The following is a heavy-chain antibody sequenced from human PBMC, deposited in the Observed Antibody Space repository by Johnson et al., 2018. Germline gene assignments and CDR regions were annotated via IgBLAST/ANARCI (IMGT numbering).Heavy chain of an antibody. CDR2: ISSGSSTI. CDR3: AREGSWNYSPRNYYYYYGMDV. Sequence: VQLVESGGGLVQPGGSLRLSCAASGFTFSNYAMTWVRQAPGKGLEWVSYISSGSSTIYYADSVKGRFTISRDNAKTYLYLQMNSLRAEETAWYYCAREGSWNYSPRNYYYYYGMDVGGQGTTVTVSS. V-gene: IGHV3-48*04. D-gene: IGHD1-7*01. CDR1: GFTFSNYA. J-gene: IGHJ6*02.